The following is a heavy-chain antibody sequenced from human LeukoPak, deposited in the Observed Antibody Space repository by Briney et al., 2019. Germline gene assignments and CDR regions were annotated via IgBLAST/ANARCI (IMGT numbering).Heavy chain of an antibody. CDR3: ARRYCSSTSCYDYYYMDV. CDR2: ISYDGSNK. J-gene: IGHJ6*03. V-gene: IGHV3-30-3*01. D-gene: IGHD2-2*01. Sequence: GSLRLSCAASGFTFSSYAMHWVRQAPGKGLEWVAVISYDGSNKYYADSVKGRFTISRDNSKNTLYLQMNSLRAEDTAVYYCARRYCSSTSCYDYYYMDVWGKGTTVTVSS. CDR1: GFTFSSYA.